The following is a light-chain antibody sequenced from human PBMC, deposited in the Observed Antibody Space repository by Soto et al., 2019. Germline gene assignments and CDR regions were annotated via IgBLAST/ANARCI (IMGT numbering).Light chain of an antibody. CDR1: SSDVGGYNY. CDR2: EVS. Sequence: QSALTQPASVSGSLGQSITISCTGTSSDVGGYNYVSWYQQHPGKAPKLMISEVSHRPSGVSNRFSGSKSGNTASLTISGLQAEDEADYYCSSYTTSGTYVFGAGTKVTVL. V-gene: IGLV2-14*01. CDR3: SSYTTSGTYV. J-gene: IGLJ1*01.